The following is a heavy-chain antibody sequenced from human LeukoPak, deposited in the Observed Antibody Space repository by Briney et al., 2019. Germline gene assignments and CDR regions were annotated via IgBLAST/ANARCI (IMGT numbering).Heavy chain of an antibody. Sequence: TSETLSLTCAVSGGSISSTNWWSWVRQPPGKGLEWIGEVDHSGSTKYNPALKSRVTISVDKSKNQFSLRLSSVTAADTAVYYCARVHKYCSRISCYRFDPWGQGTLVTVSS. J-gene: IGHJ5*02. CDR2: VDHSGST. D-gene: IGHD2-2*01. CDR1: GGSISSTNW. CDR3: ARVHKYCSRISCYRFDP. V-gene: IGHV4-4*02.